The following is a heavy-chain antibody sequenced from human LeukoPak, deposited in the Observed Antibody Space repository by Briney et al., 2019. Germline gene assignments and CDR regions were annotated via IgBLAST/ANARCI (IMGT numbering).Heavy chain of an antibody. D-gene: IGHD6-19*01. Sequence: GGSLRLSCAASGFIFSSYSMNWVRQAPGKGLEWVSSISSSSSYIYYADSVKGRFTISRDNAKNSLYLQMNSLRAEDTAVYYCARDYSGWGRDFDYWGQGTLVTVSS. J-gene: IGHJ4*02. CDR2: ISSSSSYI. V-gene: IGHV3-21*01. CDR1: GFIFSSYS. CDR3: ARDYSGWGRDFDY.